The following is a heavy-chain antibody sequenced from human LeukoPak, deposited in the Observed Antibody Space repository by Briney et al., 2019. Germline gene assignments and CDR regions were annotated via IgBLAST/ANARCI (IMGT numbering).Heavy chain of an antibody. CDR3: AKDRGGYSYSSYYFDY. CDR2: ITWEGANT. Sequence: PGGSLRLSCAASGFTFDDYAMHWVRQAPGKGLEWASLITWEGANTYYADSVKGRFTISRDNSKNSLFLQMNSLRPEDTALYYCAKDRGGYSYSSYYFDYWGQGTLVTVSS. D-gene: IGHD5-18*01. CDR1: GFTFDDYA. V-gene: IGHV3-43D*03. J-gene: IGHJ4*02.